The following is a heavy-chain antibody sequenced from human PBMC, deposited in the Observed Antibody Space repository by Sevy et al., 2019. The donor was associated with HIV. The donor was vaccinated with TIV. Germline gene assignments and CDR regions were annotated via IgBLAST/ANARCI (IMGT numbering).Heavy chain of an antibody. CDR2: ISAYNGNT. V-gene: IGHV1-18*04. J-gene: IGHJ6*03. Sequence: ASVKVSCKASGYTFTSYGISWVRQAPGQGLEWMGWISAYNGNTNYAQKLQGRVTMTTDTSTSTAYMELRSLRSDDTAGYYCARGHNGSGGSGYYYYRDVGAKGPRSPSP. CDR3: ARGHNGSGGSGYYYYRDV. CDR1: GYTFTSYG. D-gene: IGHD3-10*01.